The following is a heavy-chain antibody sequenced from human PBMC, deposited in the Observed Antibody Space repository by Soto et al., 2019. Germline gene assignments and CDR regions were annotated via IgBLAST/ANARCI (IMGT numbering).Heavy chain of an antibody. D-gene: IGHD3-3*01. CDR2: ISYDGSNQ. Sequence: GGSLRLSCAASGFTFNIYGMHWVRQAPDKGLEWVALISYDGSNQYYADSVKGRFTISRDNSKNTLYLQMNSLRAEDTAVYYCARGGGDFWSGYNFDYWGQGTLVTVSS. CDR1: GFTFNIYG. CDR3: ARGGGDFWSGYNFDY. J-gene: IGHJ4*02. V-gene: IGHV3-30*03.